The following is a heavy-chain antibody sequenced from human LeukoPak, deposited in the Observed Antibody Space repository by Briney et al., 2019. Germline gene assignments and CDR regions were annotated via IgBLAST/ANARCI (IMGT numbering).Heavy chain of an antibody. Sequence: ASVKVSCKVSGYTLTELSMHWVRQAPGKGLEWMGGFDPEDGETIYAQKFQGRVTMTTDTSTSTAYMELRSLRSDDTAVYYCARGISYSYGYYFDYWGQGTLVTVSS. V-gene: IGHV1-24*01. D-gene: IGHD5-18*01. CDR2: FDPEDGET. J-gene: IGHJ4*02. CDR3: ARGISYSYGYYFDY. CDR1: GYTLTELS.